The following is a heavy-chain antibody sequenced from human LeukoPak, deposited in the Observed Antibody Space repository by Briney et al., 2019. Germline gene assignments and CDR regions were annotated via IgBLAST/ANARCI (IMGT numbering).Heavy chain of an antibody. CDR2: IYYSGST. V-gene: IGHV4-61*05. D-gene: IGHD3-3*01. CDR1: GGSISSSSSY. CDR3: ARLDTIFGVAEGFDY. J-gene: IGHJ4*02. Sequence: SETLSLTCTVSGGSISSSSSYWGWIRQPPGKGLEYIGYIYYSGSTNYSPSLKSRVTISVDTSNHQFSLKLSSVTAADTAVYYCARLDTIFGVAEGFDYWGQGTLVTVSS.